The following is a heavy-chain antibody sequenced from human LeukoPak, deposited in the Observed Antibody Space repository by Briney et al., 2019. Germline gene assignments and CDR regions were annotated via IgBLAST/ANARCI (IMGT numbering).Heavy chain of an antibody. D-gene: IGHD3-3*01. V-gene: IGHV4-59*12. CDR3: ARDFWSGYWFDP. Sequence: SETLSLTCTVSGGSTSSYYWSWIRQPPGKGLEWIGYIYDSGSTNYNPSLESRVTISVDTSRNQFSLKLSSVTAADTAVYYCARDFWSGYWFDPWGQGTLVTVSS. CDR2: IYDSGST. CDR1: GGSTSSYY. J-gene: IGHJ5*02.